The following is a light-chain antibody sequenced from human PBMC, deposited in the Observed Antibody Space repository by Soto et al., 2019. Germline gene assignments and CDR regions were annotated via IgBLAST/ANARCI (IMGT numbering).Light chain of an antibody. CDR3: QQYDSSLWT. Sequence: EIVLTQSPGTLSLSPGERATLSCRASQSVISSYLAWYQQKSGQAPRLFIYGASNRTAGIPDRFSGSGSGTDFTLNIRRVEHEDFAVYYCQQYDSSLWTFGPGTKLKI. J-gene: IGKJ1*01. CDR2: GAS. V-gene: IGKV3-20*01. CDR1: QSVISSY.